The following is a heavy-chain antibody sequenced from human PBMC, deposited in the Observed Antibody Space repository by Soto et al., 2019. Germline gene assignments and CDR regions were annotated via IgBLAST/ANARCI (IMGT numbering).Heavy chain of an antibody. J-gene: IGHJ6*03. CDR1: GYTFTSYA. V-gene: IGHV1-3*01. D-gene: IGHD5-18*01. Sequence: ASVKVSCKASGYTFTSYAMHWVRQAPGQRLEWMGWINAGNGNTKYSQKFQGGLTITRDTSASTAYMELSSLRSEDTAVYYCARDIVDTAMVDYYYYYMDVWGKGTTVTVSS. CDR3: ARDIVDTAMVDYYYYYMDV. CDR2: INAGNGNT.